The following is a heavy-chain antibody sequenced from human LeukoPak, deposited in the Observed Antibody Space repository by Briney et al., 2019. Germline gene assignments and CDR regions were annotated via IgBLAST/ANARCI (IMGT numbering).Heavy chain of an antibody. CDR3: ARSIAAAGMDDAFDI. J-gene: IGHJ3*02. CDR2: IIPIFGTA. Sequence: ASVKVSCKASGGTFGSYAISWVRQAPGQGLEWMGGIIPIFGTANYAQKFQGRVTITADESTSTAYMELSSLRSEDTAVYYCARSIAAAGMDDAFDIWGQGTMVTVSS. CDR1: GGTFGSYA. V-gene: IGHV1-69*13. D-gene: IGHD6-13*01.